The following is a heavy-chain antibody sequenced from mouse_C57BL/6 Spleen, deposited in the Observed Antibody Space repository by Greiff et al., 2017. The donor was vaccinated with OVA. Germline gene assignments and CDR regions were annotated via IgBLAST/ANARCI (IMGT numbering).Heavy chain of an antibody. Sequence: VQLQQPGAELVMPGASVKLSCKASGYTFTSYWMHWVKQRPGQGLEWIGEIDPSDSYTNYNQKFKGKSTLTVDKSSSTAYMQLSSLTSEDSAVYYCARGGDYGSSDGAWYAMDYWGQGTSVTVSS. CDR1: GYTFTSYW. V-gene: IGHV1-69*01. CDR3: ARGGDYGSSDGAWYAMDY. D-gene: IGHD1-1*01. CDR2: IDPSDSYT. J-gene: IGHJ4*01.